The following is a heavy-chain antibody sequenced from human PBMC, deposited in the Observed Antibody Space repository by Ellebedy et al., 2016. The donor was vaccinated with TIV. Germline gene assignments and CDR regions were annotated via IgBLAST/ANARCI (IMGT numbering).Heavy chain of an antibody. V-gene: IGHV3-30*02. CDR2: VRNDGTNK. CDR3: ARGPNYGARSDYFDF. D-gene: IGHD4/OR15-4a*01. CDR1: GFTFSSYG. Sequence: GGSLRLSCAASGFTFSSYGMHWVRQAPGKGLEWVAFVRNDGTNKYYADSVKGRFTISRDNAKNSLYLEMNSLTVEDTAVYYCARGPNYGARSDYFDFWGQGTLATASS. J-gene: IGHJ4*02.